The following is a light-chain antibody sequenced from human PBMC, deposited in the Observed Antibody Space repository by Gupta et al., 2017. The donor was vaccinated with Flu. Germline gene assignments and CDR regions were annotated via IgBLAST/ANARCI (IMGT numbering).Light chain of an antibody. CDR1: TTNIGANY. Sequence: QSVLTQPPSVSAAPGQKVTISCSGSTTNIGANYVSWYQQLPGTAPRLLIFENKKRPGGIPDRFSGSTSGTSATLSTTALQAGDEADYDCCSWDNIQNFARVFGGGTTLTVL. J-gene: IGLJ3*02. V-gene: IGLV1-51*02. CDR2: ENK. CDR3: CSWDNIQNFARV.